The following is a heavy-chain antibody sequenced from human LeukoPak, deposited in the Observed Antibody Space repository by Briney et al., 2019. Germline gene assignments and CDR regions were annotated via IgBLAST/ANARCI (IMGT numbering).Heavy chain of an antibody. V-gene: IGHV1-18*01. CDR3: ALGGYGGNRGYFDY. CDR2: ISAYNGNT. CDR1: GYTFTSHG. J-gene: IGHJ4*02. D-gene: IGHD4-23*01. Sequence: ASVKVSCKASGYTFTSHGVSWVRQAPGQGLEWMGWISAYNGNTNYAQKLQGRVTMTTDTSTSTAYMELRSLRSDETAVYYCALGGYGGNRGYFDYWGQGTLVTVSS.